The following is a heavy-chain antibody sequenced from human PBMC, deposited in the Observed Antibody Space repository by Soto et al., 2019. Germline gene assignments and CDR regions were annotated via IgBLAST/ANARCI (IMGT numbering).Heavy chain of an antibody. CDR2: ISPYTGNT. J-gene: IGHJ6*02. CDR3: VMVDNYVTPTPQDV. V-gene: IGHV1-18*01. D-gene: IGHD3-16*01. CDR1: GYIFVNYG. Sequence: QVQLVQSGDEVKKPGASVKVSCKASGYIFVNYGIAWVRQAPGQGLEWMGWISPYTGNTHSATKVQCRLTMTTDTSTSTAYMDLGSLTSEDTAVYYCVMVDNYVTPTPQDVWGQGTTVTVSS.